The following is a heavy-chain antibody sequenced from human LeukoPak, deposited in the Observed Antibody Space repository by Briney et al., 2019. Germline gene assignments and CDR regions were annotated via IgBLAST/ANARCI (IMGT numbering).Heavy chain of an antibody. V-gene: IGHV1-2*02. D-gene: IGHD5-18*01. J-gene: IGHJ4*02. CDR3: ARAQYSYGSGIDY. Sequence: ASVKVSCKASGYTFTGYYMHWVRQAPGQGLEWMGWINPNSGGTNYAQKFQGRVTMTRDTSISIAYMELSRLRSDDTAVYYCARAQYSYGSGIDYWGQGTLVTVSS. CDR1: GYTFTGYY. CDR2: INPNSGGT.